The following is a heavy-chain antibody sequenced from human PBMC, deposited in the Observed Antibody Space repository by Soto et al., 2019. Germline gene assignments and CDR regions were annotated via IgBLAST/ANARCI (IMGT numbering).Heavy chain of an antibody. CDR1: GDSIGNYY. D-gene: IGHD1-1*01. V-gene: IGHV4-4*07. J-gene: IGHJ6*02. CDR3: AGDQGYYYSGTDV. Sequence: QVQLQESGPGLVKPSETLSLTCTVSGDSIGNYYWSWIRQPAGKGLEWIGRIYTSGSTYYNPSLKSRVTMSVDTSKNQLSLKLTSVTAADTAVYFCAGDQGYYYSGTDVWGQGTTVTVSS. CDR2: IYTSGST.